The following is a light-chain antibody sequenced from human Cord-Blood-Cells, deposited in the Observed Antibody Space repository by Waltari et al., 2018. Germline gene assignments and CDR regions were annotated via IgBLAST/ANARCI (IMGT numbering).Light chain of an antibody. Sequence: QSALTQPRSVSGSPGQSVTISCPGTSSDVGGYNYVSWYQQHPGKAPKRMIYDVSQRPSRFPVRFSGYNSGTTASLTISGLHPEHEADYYRCSYAGSYTWVFGGGTKLIVL. CDR3: CSYAGSYTWV. J-gene: IGLJ3*02. CDR2: DVS. CDR1: SSDVGGYNY. V-gene: IGLV2-11*01.